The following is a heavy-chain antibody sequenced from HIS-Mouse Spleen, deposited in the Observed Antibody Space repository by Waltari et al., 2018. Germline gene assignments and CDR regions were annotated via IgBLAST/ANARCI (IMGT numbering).Heavy chain of an antibody. CDR3: ARVSKQWRHAFGY. J-gene: IGHJ4*02. V-gene: IGHV1-2*02. CDR1: GYTFTGYY. CDR2: INPKRGGQ. Sequence: QVQLVQSGAEVKKPGASVKVSCKASGYTFTGYYMHWVRQAPGQGLEWMGRINPKRGGQNDEQKFQGRVTMTRDTSISTAYMELSRLRSDDTAVYYWARVSKQWRHAFGYWGQGTLVTVSS. D-gene: IGHD3-16*01.